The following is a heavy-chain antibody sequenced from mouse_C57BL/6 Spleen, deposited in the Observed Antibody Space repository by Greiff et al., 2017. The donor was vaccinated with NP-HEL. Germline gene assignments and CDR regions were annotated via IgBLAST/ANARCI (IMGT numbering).Heavy chain of an antibody. CDR1: GFTFSNYW. CDR2: IRLKSDNYAT. CDR3: SQLAPYFDY. J-gene: IGHJ2*01. Sequence: EVQLQESGGGLVQPGGSIKLSCVASGFTFSNYWMNWVRQSPEKGLEWVAQIRLKSDNYATHYAESVKGRFTISRDDSKSSVYLQMNNLRAEDTGIYYCSQLAPYFDYWGQGTTLTVSS. D-gene: IGHD4-1*02. V-gene: IGHV6-3*01.